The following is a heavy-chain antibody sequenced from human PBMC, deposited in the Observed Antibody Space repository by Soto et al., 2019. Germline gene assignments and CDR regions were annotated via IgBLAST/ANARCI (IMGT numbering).Heavy chain of an antibody. J-gene: IGHJ3*02. CDR2: IWYDGSNK. D-gene: IGHD1-26*01. CDR3: AKTTTLAHHDAFDI. Sequence: QVQLVESGGGVVQPGRSLRLSCAASGFTFSSYGMHWVRQAPGKGLEWVAVIWYDGSNKYYADSVKGRFTISRDNSKNTLYLQMNSLRAEDTAVYYCAKTTTLAHHDAFDIWGQGTMVTVSS. CDR1: GFTFSSYG. V-gene: IGHV3-33*06.